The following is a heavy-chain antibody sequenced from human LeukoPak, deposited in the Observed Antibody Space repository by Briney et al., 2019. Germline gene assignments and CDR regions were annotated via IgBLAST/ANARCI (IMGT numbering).Heavy chain of an antibody. D-gene: IGHD1-26*01. J-gene: IGHJ4*02. CDR2: IYYSGTT. Sequence: SQTLSLTCTVSGGSISSGDDYWSWIRQPPGKGLEWIGYIYYSGTTYYNPSLKSRASISVDTSKNQFSLRLSSVTAADTAVYYCARQVYSGTHYFDYWGQGTLVTVSS. CDR3: ARQVYSGTHYFDY. CDR1: GGSISSGDDY. V-gene: IGHV4-30-4*01.